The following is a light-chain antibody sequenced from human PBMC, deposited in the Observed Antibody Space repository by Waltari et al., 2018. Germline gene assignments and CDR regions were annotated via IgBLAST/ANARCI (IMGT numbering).Light chain of an antibody. V-gene: IGLV1-44*01. J-gene: IGLJ2*01. CDR1: SSNIGDYS. Sequence: QSVMTQPPSASGTPGRRVTISCSGSSSNIGDYSVNWYHQLPGTAPKLLSYSNKQRTEGVPDRFSGAKSGTSACLAISGVQSEDEADDYCATWDASLNGPIFGGGTKLTVL. CDR2: SNK. CDR3: ATWDASLNGPI.